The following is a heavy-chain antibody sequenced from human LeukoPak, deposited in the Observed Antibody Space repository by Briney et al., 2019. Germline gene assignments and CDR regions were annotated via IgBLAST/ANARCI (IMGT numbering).Heavy chain of an antibody. D-gene: IGHD4-17*01. CDR1: GFTFSSYS. CDR3: SKSPPQDYGAYFDY. J-gene: IGHJ4*02. V-gene: IGHV3-30*18. CDR2: ISYDGSNK. Sequence: PVGSLRLSCAASGFTFSSYSMNWVRQAPGKGLEWVAVISYDGSNKNYADSVQGRFTVSRDNSKNTLFLQMNSLRAEDTAVYYCSKSPPQDYGAYFDYWGQGTLVTVSS.